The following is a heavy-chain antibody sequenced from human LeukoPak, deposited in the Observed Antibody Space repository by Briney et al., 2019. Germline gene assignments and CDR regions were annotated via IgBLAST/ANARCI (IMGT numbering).Heavy chain of an antibody. CDR1: GGSISSSNW. V-gene: IGHV4-4*02. CDR2: IYHSGST. D-gene: IGHD2-15*01. CDR3: ASSALVVVAASYYYYMDV. Sequence: SGTLSLTCAVSGGSISSSNWWSWVRQPPGRGLEWIGEIYHSGSTNYNPSLKSRVTISVDKSKNQFSLKLSSVTAADTAVYYCASSALVVVAASYYYYMDVWGKGTTVTVSS. J-gene: IGHJ6*03.